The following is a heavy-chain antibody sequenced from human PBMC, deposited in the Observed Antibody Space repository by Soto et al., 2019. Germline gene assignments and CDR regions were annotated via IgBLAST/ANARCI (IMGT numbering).Heavy chain of an antibody. V-gene: IGHV4-34*01. Sequence: QVQLQQWGAGLLKPSETLSLTCAVYGGSFSGYYWSWIRQPPGKGLEWIGEINHSGSTNYNPSLKSRVTLSVDTSKNQFSLKLSSVTAADTAVYYCAAESLQFLTDYWGQGTLVTVSS. J-gene: IGHJ4*02. CDR3: AAESLQFLTDY. D-gene: IGHD1-1*01. CDR2: INHSGST. CDR1: GGSFSGYY.